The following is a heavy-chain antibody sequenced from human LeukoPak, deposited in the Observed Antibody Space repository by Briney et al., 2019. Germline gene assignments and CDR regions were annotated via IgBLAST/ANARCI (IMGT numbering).Heavy chain of an antibody. V-gene: IGHV4-39*01. Sequence: SETLSLTCTVSGGSISSSSYYWGWIRQPPGKGLEWIGSIYYSGSTYYNPSLKSRVTISVDTSKNQFSLKLSSVTAADTAVYYCARHRPRRNYYDSSGYFDYWGQGTLVTVSS. D-gene: IGHD3-22*01. CDR2: IYYSGST. CDR3: ARHRPRRNYYDSSGYFDY. CDR1: GGSISSSSYY. J-gene: IGHJ4*02.